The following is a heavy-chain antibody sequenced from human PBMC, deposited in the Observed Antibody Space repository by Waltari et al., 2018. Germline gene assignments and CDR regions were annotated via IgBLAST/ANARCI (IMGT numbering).Heavy chain of an antibody. CDR2: IRVSGGST. J-gene: IGHJ4*02. Sequence: EVQLLESGGGLVQPGGSLRLSCAASGFTFSSYAMSWVRQAPGKGLEWVSAIRVSGGSTNYADSWKGRFTISRDNSKNTLYLQMNSPRAEDTAVYYCAKGIRYGDYEGGDYWGQGTLVTVSS. CDR1: GFTFSSYA. CDR3: AKGIRYGDYEGGDY. V-gene: IGHV3-23*01. D-gene: IGHD4-17*01.